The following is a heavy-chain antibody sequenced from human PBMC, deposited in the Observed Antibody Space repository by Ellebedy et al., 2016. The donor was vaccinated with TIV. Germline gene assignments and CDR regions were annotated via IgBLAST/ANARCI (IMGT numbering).Heavy chain of an antibody. J-gene: IGHJ6*02. D-gene: IGHD6-13*01. Sequence: GGSLRLXCTASGFTFGDYAMSWVRQAPGKGLEWVSFIRSKAYGGTTAYAASVKGRFTISRDDSKSIAYLQMNSLKAEDTAVYYCTRDLTTLAAAGTGIYYYTKDVWGQGTTVTVSS. CDR3: TRDLTTLAAAGTGIYYYTKDV. V-gene: IGHV3-49*04. CDR2: IRSKAYGGTT. CDR1: GFTFGDYA.